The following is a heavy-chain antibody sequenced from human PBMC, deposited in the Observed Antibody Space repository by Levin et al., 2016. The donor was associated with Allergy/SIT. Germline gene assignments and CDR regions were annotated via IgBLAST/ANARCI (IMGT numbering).Heavy chain of an antibody. J-gene: IGHJ4*02. D-gene: IGHD6-19*01. CDR3: ARAPFSSGWYREEY. Sequence: WIRQPPGKGLEWIGYIYYSGSTYYNPSLKSRVTISVDTSKNQFSLKLSSVTAADTAVYYCARAPFSSGWYREEYWGQGTLVTVSS. V-gene: IGHV4-31*02. CDR2: IYYSGST.